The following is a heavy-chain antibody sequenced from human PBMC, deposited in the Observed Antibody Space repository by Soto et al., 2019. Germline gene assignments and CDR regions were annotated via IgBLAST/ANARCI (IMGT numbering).Heavy chain of an antibody. V-gene: IGHV3-15*01. CDR1: GFTFSNAW. J-gene: IGHJ6*02. D-gene: IGHD3-10*01. Sequence: GGSLRLSCAASGFTFSNAWMSWVRHAPGEGLEWVGRIKSKTDGGTTDYAAPVKGRFTISRDDSKNTLYLQMNSLKTEDTAVYYCTTDFSVGSVDYYYYGMDVWGQGTTVTVSS. CDR2: IKSKTDGGTT. CDR3: TTDFSVGSVDYYYYGMDV.